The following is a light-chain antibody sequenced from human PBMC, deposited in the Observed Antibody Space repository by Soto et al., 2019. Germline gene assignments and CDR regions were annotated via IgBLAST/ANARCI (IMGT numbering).Light chain of an antibody. Sequence: QSVLTQPPSASGSPGQSVTISCTGTSRDVGGYNYVSWYQHHPGKAPKLIIYEVTKRPSGVPDRFSGSKSDNTASLTVSGLQAEDEADYYCSSYAGSDTYVFGTGTKLTVL. CDR3: SSYAGSDTYV. CDR2: EVT. J-gene: IGLJ1*01. V-gene: IGLV2-8*01. CDR1: SRDVGGYNY.